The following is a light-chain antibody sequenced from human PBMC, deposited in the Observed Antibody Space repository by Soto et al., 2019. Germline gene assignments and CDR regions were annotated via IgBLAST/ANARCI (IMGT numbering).Light chain of an antibody. CDR3: YSYIDNIS. Sequence: QSALTQPASVSGSPGQSITISCTGTSSDVGRHKFVSWYQQHPGKAPELLIYEVSKRPSGVSNRFSGSKSGNTASLTISGLQAEDEADYYCYSYIDNISFGGGTKVTVL. V-gene: IGLV2-23*02. CDR1: SSDVGRHKF. J-gene: IGLJ3*02. CDR2: EVS.